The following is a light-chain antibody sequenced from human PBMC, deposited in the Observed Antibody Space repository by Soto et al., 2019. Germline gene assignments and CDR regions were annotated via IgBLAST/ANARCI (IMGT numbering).Light chain of an antibody. Sequence: QSVLTQPPSVSGAPGQRVTISCTESSSNIGAGYDVHWYQQLPGTAPKLLIYGNSNRPSGVPDRFSGSKSGTSASLAITGLQAEDEADYYCQSYDSSLSGWVFGGGTQDRP. J-gene: IGLJ7*01. CDR3: QSYDSSLSGWV. V-gene: IGLV1-40*01. CDR2: GNS. CDR1: SSNIGAGYD.